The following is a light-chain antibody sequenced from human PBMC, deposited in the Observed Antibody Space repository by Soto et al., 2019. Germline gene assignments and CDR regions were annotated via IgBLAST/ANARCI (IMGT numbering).Light chain of an antibody. CDR2: EVS. CDR3: SSYTNINTRACV. V-gene: IGLV2-14*01. CDR1: SGDVGGYYY. J-gene: IGLJ1*01. Sequence: QSALTQPASVSGSPGQSITISCTGTSGDVGGYYYVSWYQQLPGKAPKLMISEVSNRPSGVSNRFSGSKSGNTASLTISGLQAEDEAEYYCSSYTNINTRACVFGTGTKLTVL.